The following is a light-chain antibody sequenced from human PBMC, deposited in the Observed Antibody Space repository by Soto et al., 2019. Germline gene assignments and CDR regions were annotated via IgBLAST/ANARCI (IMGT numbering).Light chain of an antibody. V-gene: IGKV3-15*01. J-gene: IGKJ4*01. Sequence: IVLTQSPATLSVSPGERATLSCRASQAVGSNLAWYQQRPGQAPRLLIYDASTRATGIPHRFSGGGSGSDFTLTISSLQSDDFAVYYCQHFNKWPHMPAFGGGTK. CDR1: QAVGSN. CDR3: QHFNKWPHMPA. CDR2: DAS.